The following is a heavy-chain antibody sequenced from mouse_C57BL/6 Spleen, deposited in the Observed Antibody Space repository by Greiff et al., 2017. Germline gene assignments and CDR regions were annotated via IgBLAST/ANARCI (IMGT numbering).Heavy chain of an antibody. CDR1: GYTFTSYW. J-gene: IGHJ2*01. D-gene: IGHD1-1*01. CDR3: ASRDYYGSIPYY. Sequence: VQLQQPGAELVKPGASVKLSCKASGYTFTSYWMHWVKQRPGQGLEWIGMIHPNSGSTNYNEKFKSKATLTVDKSSSTAYMQLSSLTSEDSAVYYCASRDYYGSIPYYWGQGTTLTVSS. V-gene: IGHV1-64*01. CDR2: IHPNSGST.